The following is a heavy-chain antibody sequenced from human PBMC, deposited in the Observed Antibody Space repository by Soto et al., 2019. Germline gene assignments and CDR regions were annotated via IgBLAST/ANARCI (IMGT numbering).Heavy chain of an antibody. CDR3: ARRGGYDILTGYQIPVEY. V-gene: IGHV4-39*01. CDR2: IYYSGST. Sequence: SETLSLTCTVSGGSISSSSYYWGWIRQPPGKGLEWIGSIYYSGSTYYNPSLKSRVTISVDTSKNQFSLELSSVTAADTAVYYCARRGGYDILTGYQIPVEYWGQGTLVTVSS. CDR1: GGSISSSSYY. J-gene: IGHJ4*02. D-gene: IGHD3-9*01.